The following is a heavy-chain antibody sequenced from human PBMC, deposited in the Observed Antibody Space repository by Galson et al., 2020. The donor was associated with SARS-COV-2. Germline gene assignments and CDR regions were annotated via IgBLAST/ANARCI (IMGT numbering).Heavy chain of an antibody. Sequence: HGESLKISCQGSGYFFSNYWITWVRQMPGKGLEWMGKINPADSSTTYSPSFQGHVTISADKSISTAYLQWSSLKASDTAIYYCAVGYNYGNNWFDPWGQGTLVTVSS. CDR2: INPADSST. CDR3: AVGYNYGNNWFDP. D-gene: IGHD5-18*01. J-gene: IGHJ5*02. V-gene: IGHV5-10-1*01. CDR1: GYFFSNYW.